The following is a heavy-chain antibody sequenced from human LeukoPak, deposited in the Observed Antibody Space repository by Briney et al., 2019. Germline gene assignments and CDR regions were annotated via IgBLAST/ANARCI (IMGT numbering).Heavy chain of an antibody. CDR1: GFTFSSYS. V-gene: IGHV3-21*01. CDR3: ARAVRAYYYGSGSYPDY. D-gene: IGHD3-10*01. Sequence: GGSLRLSCAASGFTFSSYSMNWVRQAPGKGLEWVSSISSSSSYIYYADSVKGRFTISRDNAKNSLYLQMNSLRAEDTAVYYCARAVRAYYYGSGSYPDYWGQGTLVAVSS. CDR2: ISSSSSYI. J-gene: IGHJ4*02.